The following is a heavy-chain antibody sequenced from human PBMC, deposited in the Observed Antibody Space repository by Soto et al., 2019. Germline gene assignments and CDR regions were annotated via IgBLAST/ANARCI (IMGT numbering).Heavy chain of an antibody. CDR2: IAGNGGNI. V-gene: IGHV3-23*01. J-gene: IGHJ4*02. CDR3: AAKTLGKFPFDY. CDR1: GFMFSTYA. Sequence: GGSLRLSCAASGFMFSTYAMSWVRQAPGKGLEWVSSIAGNGGNIDYADSVRGRFTISRDNSKSTLYLQMSSLRAEDAAVYFCAAKTLGKFPFDYWGRGNLVTVS. D-gene: IGHD1-1*01.